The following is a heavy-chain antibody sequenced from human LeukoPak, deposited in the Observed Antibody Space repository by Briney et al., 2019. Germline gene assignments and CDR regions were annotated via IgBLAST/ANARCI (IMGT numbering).Heavy chain of an antibody. D-gene: IGHD2-21*01. J-gene: IGHJ3*02. CDR3: ARDSAYCGGDCYLFDI. CDR1: GFTFSDYY. Sequence: GGSLRLSCAASGFTFSDYYMSWIRQAPGKGLEWVSFVSSSGETIYYVDSVKGRFTISRDNAKNSLFLQMNSLRAEDTAVYYCARDSAYCGGDCYLFDIWGQGTMVTVSS. V-gene: IGHV3-11*04. CDR2: VSSSGETI.